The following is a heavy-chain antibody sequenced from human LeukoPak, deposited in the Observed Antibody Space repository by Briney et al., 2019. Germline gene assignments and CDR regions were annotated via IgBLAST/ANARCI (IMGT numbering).Heavy chain of an antibody. V-gene: IGHV3-23*01. CDR2: ISNNGGYT. D-gene: IGHD2-2*02. CDR1: GFTFSSSA. Sequence: GGSLRLSCAASGFTFSSSAMSWVRQAPGKGLEWVSAISNNGGYTYYADSVKGRFTISRDNAKNSLYLQMNSLRAEDTAVYYCANTILTGALWGQGTLVTVSS. CDR3: ANTILTGAL. J-gene: IGHJ4*02.